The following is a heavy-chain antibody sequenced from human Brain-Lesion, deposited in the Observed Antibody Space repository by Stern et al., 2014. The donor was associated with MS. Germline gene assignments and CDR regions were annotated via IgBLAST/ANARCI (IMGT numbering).Heavy chain of an antibody. V-gene: IGHV5-51*04. D-gene: IGHD5-12*01. CDR1: GYLFDDYW. CDR2: IFPRDSNT. Sequence: VQLVQSGAEVKKPGESLKISCEASGYLFDDYWIGWVRQMSGRGLELVAIIFPRDSNTRYSPSVQGQVTTSAERPISPAYLQWSTLKASDPAMYYCARSPATPSGYDRFDYWGQGALVTVSS. CDR3: ARSPATPSGYDRFDY. J-gene: IGHJ4*02.